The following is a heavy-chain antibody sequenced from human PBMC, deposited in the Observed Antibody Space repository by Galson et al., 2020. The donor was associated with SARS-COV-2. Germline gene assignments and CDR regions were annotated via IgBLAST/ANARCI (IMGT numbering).Heavy chain of an antibody. Sequence: SETLSLTCTVSGGSISSGRYYWSWIRQPAGKGLEWIGHVYKSGSTNYNPSLKSRVTISIDSSKNQFSLRLSAVAAADTAVYYCARESSSAWYPLFDYWGQGALVTVSS. V-gene: IGHV4-61*09. D-gene: IGHD6-19*01. CDR2: VYKSGST. CDR1: GGSISSGRYY. J-gene: IGHJ4*02. CDR3: ARESSSAWYPLFDY.